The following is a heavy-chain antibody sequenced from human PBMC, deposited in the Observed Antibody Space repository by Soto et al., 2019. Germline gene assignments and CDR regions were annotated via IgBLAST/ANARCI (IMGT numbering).Heavy chain of an antibody. D-gene: IGHD6-13*01. J-gene: IGHJ6*02. CDR1: GFTFSSYG. V-gene: IGHV3-33*01. CDR2: IWYDGSNK. CDR3: ARDSWAYSSSWYYYYYGMDV. Sequence: GGSLRLSCAASGFTFSSYGMHWVRQAPGKGLEWVAVIWYDGSNKYYADSVKGRFTISRDNSKNTLYLQMNSLRAEDTAVYYCARDSWAYSSSWYYYYYGMDVWGQGTTVTVSS.